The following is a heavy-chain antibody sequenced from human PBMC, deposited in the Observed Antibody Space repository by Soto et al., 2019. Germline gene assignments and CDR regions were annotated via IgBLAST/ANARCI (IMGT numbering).Heavy chain of an antibody. V-gene: IGHV3-23*01. CDR1: GFTFSSDP. CDR2: ISPSGAAT. D-gene: IGHD3-22*01. CDR3: AKEVDVGSTMIDY. J-gene: IGHJ4*02. Sequence: GGSLRLSCAASGFTFSSDPMSWVRQTPEKGLEWVSGISPSGAATYFADSVKGRFSISRDNSKSTLYLQMNNLRAEDTAVYYCAKEVDVGSTMIDYWGQGTLVTVSS.